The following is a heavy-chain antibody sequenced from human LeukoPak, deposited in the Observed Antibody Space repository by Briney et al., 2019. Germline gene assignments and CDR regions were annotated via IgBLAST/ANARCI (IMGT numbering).Heavy chain of an antibody. CDR2: ISYDGSNK. CDR3: ARDGPHRGEPEYSFDY. CDR1: GFTFSSYA. D-gene: IGHD1-26*01. V-gene: IGHV3-30*01. Sequence: GGSLRLSCAASGFTFSSYAMHWVRQAPGKGLEWVAVISYDGSNKYYADSVKGRFTISRDNSKSTLYLQMNSLRAEDTAVYYCARDGPHRGEPEYSFDYWGQGTLVTVSS. J-gene: IGHJ4*02.